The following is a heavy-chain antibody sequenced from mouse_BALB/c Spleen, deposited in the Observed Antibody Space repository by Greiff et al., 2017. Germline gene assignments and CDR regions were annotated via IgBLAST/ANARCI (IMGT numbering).Heavy chain of an antibody. CDR3: ARDVGGSSLYAMDY. J-gene: IGHJ4*01. Sequence: DVMLVESGGGLVKPGGSLKLSCAASGFTFSDYYMYWVRQTPEKRLEWVATISDGGSYTYYPDSVKGRFTISRDNAKNNLYLQMSSLKSEDTAMYYCARDVGGSSLYAMDYWGQGTSVTVSS. CDR2: ISDGGSYT. D-gene: IGHD1-1*01. V-gene: IGHV5-4*02. CDR1: GFTFSDYY.